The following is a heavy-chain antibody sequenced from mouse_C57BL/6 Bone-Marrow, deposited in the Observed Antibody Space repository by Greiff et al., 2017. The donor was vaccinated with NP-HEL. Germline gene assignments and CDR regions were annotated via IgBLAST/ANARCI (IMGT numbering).Heavy chain of an antibody. D-gene: IGHD1-1*01. CDR1: GYTFTSYG. V-gene: IGHV1-81*01. CDR2: IYPRSGNT. CDR3: ARGHITTAYYYAMDY. Sequence: VQLQQSGAELARPGASVKLSCKASGYTFTSYGISWVKQRTGQGLEWIGEIYPRSGNTYYNEKFKGKATLTADKSSSTAYMELRSLTSEDSAVYFCARGHITTAYYYAMDYWGQGTSVTVSS. J-gene: IGHJ4*01.